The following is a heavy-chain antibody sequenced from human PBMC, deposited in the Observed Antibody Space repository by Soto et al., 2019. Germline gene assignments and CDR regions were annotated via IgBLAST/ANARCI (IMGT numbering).Heavy chain of an antibody. CDR1: GGSISSGGYS. CDR2: MYYSGST. Sequence: SETLSLTCAVSGGSISSGGYSWSWIRQPPGKGLEWIGYMYYSGSTYYNPSLKSRVTISVDTSKNQFSLKLSSVTAADTAVYYCARDFTDSSGPTLGMGVWGQGTTVTVSS. D-gene: IGHD6-19*01. J-gene: IGHJ6*02. CDR3: ARDFTDSSGPTLGMGV. V-gene: IGHV4-31*11.